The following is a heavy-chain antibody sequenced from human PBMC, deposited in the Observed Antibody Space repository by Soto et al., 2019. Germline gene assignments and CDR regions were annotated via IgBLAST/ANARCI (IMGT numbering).Heavy chain of an antibody. D-gene: IGHD4-17*01. CDR1: GGSISSSSYY. Sequence: SETLSLTCTVSGGSISSSSYYWGWIRQPPGKGLEWIGSIYYSGSTYYNPSLKSRVTISVDTSKNKYSLKLSSVTATDTAVYYCARHDYRPNYFDYWGQGTLVTVSS. V-gene: IGHV4-39*01. CDR2: IYYSGST. CDR3: ARHDYRPNYFDY. J-gene: IGHJ4*02.